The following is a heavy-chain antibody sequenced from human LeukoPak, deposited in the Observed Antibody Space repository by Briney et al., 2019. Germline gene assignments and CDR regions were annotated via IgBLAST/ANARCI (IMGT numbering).Heavy chain of an antibody. CDR1: GGSISSAGYS. CDR2: IYGSGYT. J-gene: IGHJ4*02. CDR3: ARETSLAGFASGLGFNY. Sequence: SETLSLTCAVSGGSISSAGYSWSWIRQPPGKGLEWIGYIYGSGYTNYNPSLKSRVTMSIDTSKNHFSLKLTSVTAADTATYYCARETSLAGFASGLGFNYWGQGILVTVSS. V-gene: IGHV4-61*03. D-gene: IGHD6-19*01.